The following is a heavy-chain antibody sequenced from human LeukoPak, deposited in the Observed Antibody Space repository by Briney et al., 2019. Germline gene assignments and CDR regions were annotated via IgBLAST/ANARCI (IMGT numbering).Heavy chain of an antibody. CDR3: VRLSRGAMNYYMDV. V-gene: IGHV3-48*03. CDR2: ISSSGSTI. Sequence: GALRLSCAASGFTFSSYEMNWVRQAPGKGLEWVSYISSSGSTIYYADSVKGRFTISRDNAKNSLYLQMNSLKTEDTGVYYCVRLSRGAMNYYMDVWGKGTTVTISS. D-gene: IGHD3-10*01. CDR1: GFTFSSYE. J-gene: IGHJ6*03.